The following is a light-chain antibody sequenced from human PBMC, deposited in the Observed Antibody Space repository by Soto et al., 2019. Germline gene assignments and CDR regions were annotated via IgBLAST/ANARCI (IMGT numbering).Light chain of an antibody. CDR1: QSVSSY. CDR3: QQRSNWPLIT. V-gene: IGKV3-11*01. CDR2: DAS. J-gene: IGKJ5*01. Sequence: EIVLTQSPATLSLSPGERATLSCRASQSVSSYLAWYQQKPGQAPRLLIYDASNRATGIPARFSGSGSGTDFTPTISSLEHEDFAVYYWQQRSNWPLITFGQGTRLEIK.